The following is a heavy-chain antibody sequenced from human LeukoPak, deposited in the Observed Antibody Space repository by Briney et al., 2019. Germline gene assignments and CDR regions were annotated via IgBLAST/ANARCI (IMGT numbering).Heavy chain of an antibody. CDR2: ISTGGGT. CDR1: GFSVSNYY. Sequence: PGGSLRLSCVASGFSVSNYYMSWVRQAPGKGLEWGSVISTGGGTSYTDSVKGRFTFSRDNSKNTLFLQMNSLRAEDTGVYYCARGGITDYGDYSSFDYWGQGTLLTVSS. J-gene: IGHJ4*02. V-gene: IGHV3-66*01. D-gene: IGHD4-17*01. CDR3: ARGGITDYGDYSSFDY.